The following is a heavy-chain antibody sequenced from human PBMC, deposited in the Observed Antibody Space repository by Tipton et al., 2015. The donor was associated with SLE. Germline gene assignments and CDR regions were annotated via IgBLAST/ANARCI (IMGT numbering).Heavy chain of an antibody. CDR1: SFSISSGYY. CDR2: IYHSGST. CDR3: VGHVVGTTREY. V-gene: IGHV4-38-2*01. J-gene: IGHJ4*02. Sequence: TLSLTCAVSSFSISSGYYWVWLRQPPGKGLEWLGSIYHSGSTYYNPSLKSRVTISVDTSKNQFSLKLTSMTAADTAVYYCVGHVVGTTREYWGQGTLVTVSS. D-gene: IGHD1-7*01.